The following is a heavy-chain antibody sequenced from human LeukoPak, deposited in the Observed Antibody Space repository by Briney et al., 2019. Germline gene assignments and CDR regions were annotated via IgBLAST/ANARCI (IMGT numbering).Heavy chain of an antibody. V-gene: IGHV4-34*01. D-gene: IGHD2-15*01. CDR2: INHSGST. CDR1: GGSFSGYY. J-gene: IGHJ6*02. CDR3: ARARGLPYYYYGMDV. Sequence: SETLSLTCAVYGGSFSGYYWSWIRQPPGKGLEWIGEINHSGSTNYNPSLKSRVTISVDTSKNQFSLKLSSVTAADTAVYYCARARGLPYYYYGMDVWGQGTTVTVSS.